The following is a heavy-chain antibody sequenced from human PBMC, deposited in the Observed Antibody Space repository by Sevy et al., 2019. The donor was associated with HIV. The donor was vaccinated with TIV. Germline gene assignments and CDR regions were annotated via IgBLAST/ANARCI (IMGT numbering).Heavy chain of an antibody. V-gene: IGHV3-30*18. CDR1: GFDFREYA. J-gene: IGHJ4*02. D-gene: IGHD5-18*01. Sequence: GGSLRLSCGASGFDFREYAMHWVRLAPGKGLEWVAVVSSDGTNTDYVDSVKGRFTISRDSSQNTLFLHMNSLRVEDTAVYYSAKVGMQLWSYFDFWGQGTLVTVSS. CDR3: AKVGMQLWSYFDF. CDR2: VSSDGTNT.